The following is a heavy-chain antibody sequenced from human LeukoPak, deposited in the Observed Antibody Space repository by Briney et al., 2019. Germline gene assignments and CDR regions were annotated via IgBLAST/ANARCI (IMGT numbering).Heavy chain of an antibody. CDR3: TRGSIAYYYMDV. V-gene: IGHV4-59*02. D-gene: IGHD3-22*01. CDR1: GGSVISYS. Sequence: SETLSLTCTVSGGSVISYSWTWIRQPPGKGLEWIGNVSYSGGTIYNPSLKSRVTISVDTSKNQFSLKLSSVTAADTAVYYCTRGSIAYYYMDVWGKGTTVTISS. CDR2: VSYSGGT. J-gene: IGHJ6*03.